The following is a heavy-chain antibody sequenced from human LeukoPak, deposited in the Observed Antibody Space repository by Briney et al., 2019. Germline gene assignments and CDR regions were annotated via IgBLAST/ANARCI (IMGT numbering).Heavy chain of an antibody. D-gene: IGHD3-16*02. CDR3: ARGYYDYVWGSYRYGDNDY. Sequence: GDSLRLSCAASGFTFSSYSMNWVRQAPGKGLEWVSSISSSSSYIYYADSVKGRFTISRDNAKNSLYLQMNSLRAEDTAVYYCARGYYDYVWGSYRYGDNDYWGQGTLVTVSS. CDR1: GFTFSSYS. CDR2: ISSSSSYI. J-gene: IGHJ4*02. V-gene: IGHV3-21*01.